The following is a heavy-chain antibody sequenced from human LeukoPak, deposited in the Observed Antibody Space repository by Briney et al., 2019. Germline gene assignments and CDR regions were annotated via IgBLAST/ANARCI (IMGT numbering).Heavy chain of an antibody. CDR2: IYPRDSDT. CDR3: ARLNDFWSGYLKYYFDY. Sequence: GESLKISCKGSGYRFTSYWIGWVRRMPGKGLKGMGIIYPRDSDTRYSPSFQGQVTISADKSITTTYLQWSGLKASDTAMYYCARLNDFWSGYLKYYFDYWGQGTLVTVSS. D-gene: IGHD3-3*01. CDR1: GYRFTSYW. J-gene: IGHJ4*02. V-gene: IGHV5-51*01.